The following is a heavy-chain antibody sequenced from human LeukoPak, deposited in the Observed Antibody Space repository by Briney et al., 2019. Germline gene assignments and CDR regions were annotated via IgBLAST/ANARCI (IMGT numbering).Heavy chain of an antibody. Sequence: GGSLRLSCAASGFTFSDSWMTWVRQAPGKGLEWVANILPDGSYEHYVDSVKGRFTISRDNAKNSLYLQMNSLRVEDTALYYCAKDMLGDGDSKYFFDYWGQGTLVTVSS. D-gene: IGHD4-17*01. J-gene: IGHJ4*02. V-gene: IGHV3-7*03. CDR2: ILPDGSYE. CDR1: GFTFSDSW. CDR3: AKDMLGDGDSKYFFDY.